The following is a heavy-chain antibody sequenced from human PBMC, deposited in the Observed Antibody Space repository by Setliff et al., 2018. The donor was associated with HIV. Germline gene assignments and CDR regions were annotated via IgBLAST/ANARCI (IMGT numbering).Heavy chain of an antibody. V-gene: IGHV3-23*01. CDR1: GFTFDDYA. D-gene: IGHD3-10*01. J-gene: IGHJ4*02. CDR2: ISGSGTTT. Sequence: GGSLRLSCAASGFTFDDYAVTWVRQAPGKGLEYVSAISGSGTTTYYADSVRGRFTISRDNSTNTVYLQMHSLRAEDTALYYCAKVMTLWFGASDSWGQGTRVTVSS. CDR3: AKVMTLWFGASDS.